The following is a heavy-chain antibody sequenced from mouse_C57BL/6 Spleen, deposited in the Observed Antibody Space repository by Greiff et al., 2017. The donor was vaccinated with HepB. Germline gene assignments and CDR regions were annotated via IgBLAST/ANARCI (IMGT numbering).Heavy chain of an antibody. CDR1: GYTFTSYT. J-gene: IGHJ2*01. D-gene: IGHD1-1*01. V-gene: IGHV1-4*01. CDR2: INPSSGYT. CDR3: ARSDGSSYDY. Sequence: VQVVESGAELARPGASVKMSCKASGYTFTSYTMHWVKQRPGQGLEWIGYINPSSGYTKYNQKFKDKSTLTADKSSSTAYMQLSSLTYEDSAVYYCARSDGSSYDYWGQGTTLTVSS.